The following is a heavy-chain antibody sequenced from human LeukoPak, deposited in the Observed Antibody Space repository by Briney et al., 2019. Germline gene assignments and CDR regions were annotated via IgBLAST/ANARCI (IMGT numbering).Heavy chain of an antibody. CDR2: VYNSGST. D-gene: IGHD1-20*01. CDR3: ARPNTVNYAFDI. J-gene: IGHJ3*02. CDR1: GGSISNYY. V-gene: IGHV4-59*08. Sequence: SETLSLTCIVSGGSISNYYWSWFRQPPGKGLEWIGYVYNSGSTDYNPSLKSRVTISADTSKSQISLKLTSVTAADTALYYCARPNTVNYAFDIWGQGTMVTVSS.